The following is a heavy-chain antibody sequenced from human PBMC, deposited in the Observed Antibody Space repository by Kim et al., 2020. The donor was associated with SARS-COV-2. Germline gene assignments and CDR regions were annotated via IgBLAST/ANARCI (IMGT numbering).Heavy chain of an antibody. J-gene: IGHJ3*02. D-gene: IGHD3-3*02. Sequence: GESLKISCKGSGYSFTSYWISWVRQMPGKGLEWMGRIDPSDSYTNYSPSFQGHVTISADKSISTAYLQWSSLKASDTAMYYCARHFTLIKSGGAFDIWGQGTMVTVSS. CDR2: IDPSDSYT. CDR1: GYSFTSYW. CDR3: ARHFTLIKSGGAFDI. V-gene: IGHV5-10-1*01.